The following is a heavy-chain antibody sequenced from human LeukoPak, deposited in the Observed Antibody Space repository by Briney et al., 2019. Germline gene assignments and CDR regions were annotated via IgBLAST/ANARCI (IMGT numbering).Heavy chain of an antibody. V-gene: IGHV3-74*01. Sequence: GGSLRLSCAVSGFTFSNYWMQWVRQAPGKGLVWVSRINKDGSGPDYADSVKGRFTVSRDNAKHTVHLQMNRLRAEDTAVYYCVRDGDHHDFDHWGQGTLVTVSS. CDR2: INKDGSGP. D-gene: IGHD7-27*01. J-gene: IGHJ4*02. CDR3: VRDGDHHDFDH. CDR1: GFTFSNYW.